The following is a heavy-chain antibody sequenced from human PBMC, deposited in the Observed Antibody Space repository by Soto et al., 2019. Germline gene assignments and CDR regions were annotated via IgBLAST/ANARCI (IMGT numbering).Heavy chain of an antibody. D-gene: IGHD2-2*01. Sequence: PGESLKISCKGSGYSFTSYWISWVRQMPGKGLEWMGRIDPSDSYTNYSPSFQGHVTISADKSISTAYLQWSSLKASDTAMYYCARLIVVVPAAMDYYGMDVWGQGTTVTVSS. CDR1: GYSFTSYW. CDR3: ARLIVVVPAAMDYYGMDV. V-gene: IGHV5-10-1*01. J-gene: IGHJ6*02. CDR2: IDPSDSYT.